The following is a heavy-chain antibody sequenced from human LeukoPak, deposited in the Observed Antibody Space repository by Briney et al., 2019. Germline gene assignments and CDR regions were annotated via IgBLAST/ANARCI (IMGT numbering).Heavy chain of an antibody. CDR2: ITGSSTYI. CDR3: ARDLTVTSTCWFDL. J-gene: IGHJ5*02. D-gene: IGHD4-11*01. CDR1: GFTFSSYT. V-gene: IGHV3-21*01. Sequence: PGGSLRLSCAVSGFTFSSYTMNWFRKAQGKGLEWVPSITGSSTYIYYADSVKGRFTISRDNAKNSLYLQMNNLGAEDTAVYYCARDLTVTSTCWFDLWGQGTLVTVSS.